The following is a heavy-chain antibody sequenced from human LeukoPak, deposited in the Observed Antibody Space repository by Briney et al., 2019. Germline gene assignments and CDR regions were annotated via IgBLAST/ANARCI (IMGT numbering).Heavy chain of an antibody. CDR2: ISSGSSYI. D-gene: IGHD3-16*01. CDR3: ARVRGTRYFDL. Sequence: GGSLRLSCAAPGFTFSSYSVNWVRQAPGKGLEWVSSISSGSSYIYYADSVKGRFTISRDDAKNSLYLQMNTLRAEDTAVYYCARVRGTRYFDLWGLGTLVTVSS. V-gene: IGHV3-21*01. J-gene: IGHJ4*02. CDR1: GFTFSSYS.